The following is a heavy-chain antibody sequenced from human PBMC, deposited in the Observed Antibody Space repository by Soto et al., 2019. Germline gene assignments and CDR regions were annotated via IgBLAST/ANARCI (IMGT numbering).Heavy chain of an antibody. CDR2: IYYSGST. CDR3: ASLYCSSTGCYGGGFDP. V-gene: IGHV4-59*01. CDR1: GGSISSYY. J-gene: IGHJ5*02. Sequence: KASETLSLTCTVSGGSISSYYWSWIRQPPGKGLEWIGYIYYSGSTNYNPSLKSRVTISVDTSKNQFSLKLSSVTAADTAVYYCASLYCSSTGCYGGGFDPWGQGTLVTVSS. D-gene: IGHD2-2*01.